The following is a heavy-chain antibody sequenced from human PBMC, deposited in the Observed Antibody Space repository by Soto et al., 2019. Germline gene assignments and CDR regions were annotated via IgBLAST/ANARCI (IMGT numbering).Heavy chain of an antibody. CDR3: ASQRRDSSGWYYYYYGMDV. J-gene: IGHJ6*02. CDR2: INHSGST. D-gene: IGHD6-19*01. Sequence: PSETLSLTCAVYGGSFSGYYWSWIRQPPGKGLEWIGEINHSGSTNYNPSLKSRVTISVDTSKNQFSLKLSSVTAADTAVYYCASQRRDSSGWYYYYYGMDVWGQGTTVT. CDR1: GGSFSGYY. V-gene: IGHV4-34*01.